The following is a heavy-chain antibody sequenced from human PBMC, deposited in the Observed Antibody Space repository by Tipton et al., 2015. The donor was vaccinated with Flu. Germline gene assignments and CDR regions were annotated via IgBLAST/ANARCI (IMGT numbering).Heavy chain of an antibody. J-gene: IGHJ4*02. Sequence: TLSLTCTVSGGSIRSYYWSWIRQPPGKGLEWIGTSDYSGRTSSSPSLKGRLTMSVDTSKSQFSLQLYSVTAADTAVYYCARGVGTSWYTTKWGQGILVTVSS. CDR3: ARGVGTSWYTTK. CDR1: GGSIRSYY. CDR2: SDYSGRT. V-gene: IGHV4-59*04. D-gene: IGHD2-2*02.